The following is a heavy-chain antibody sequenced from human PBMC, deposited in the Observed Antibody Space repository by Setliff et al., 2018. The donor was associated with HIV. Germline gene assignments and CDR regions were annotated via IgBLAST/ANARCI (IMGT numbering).Heavy chain of an antibody. D-gene: IGHD6-19*01. J-gene: IGHJ6*02. Sequence: EASVKVSCKASGYSFNDYAMHWVRQAPGQRLEWMGWINVDTANTNYAQKFQGRVTMTRDTSISTAYMELSRLRSDDTAVYYCARDTVAVAGNYVGHYGMDVWGQGTTVTVSS. CDR3: ARDTVAVAGNYVGHYGMDV. CDR1: GYSFNDYA. V-gene: IGHV1-2*02. CDR2: INVDTANT.